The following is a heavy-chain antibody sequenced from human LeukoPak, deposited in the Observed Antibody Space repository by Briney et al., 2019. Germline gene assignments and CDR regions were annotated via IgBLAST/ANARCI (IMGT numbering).Heavy chain of an antibody. CDR1: GFTFRSYW. V-gene: IGHV3-74*01. CDR3: VRDGDDFNFDY. Sequence: GGSLRLSCAASGFTFRSYWMHWVRQAPGRGLVWVSRVKGDGAFTNYADSVYGRFTISRDNAKNTLYLHMHSLRAEDTAVYYCVRDGDDFNFDYWGQGSLVTVSS. D-gene: IGHD5-24*01. CDR2: VKGDGAFT. J-gene: IGHJ4*02.